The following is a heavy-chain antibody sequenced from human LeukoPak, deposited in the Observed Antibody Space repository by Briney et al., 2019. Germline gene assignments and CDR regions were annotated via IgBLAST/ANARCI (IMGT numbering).Heavy chain of an antibody. J-gene: IGHJ4*02. Sequence: GGSLRLSCAASGFTFSNHGMLWVRQAPGRGLEWVAFIRYDGSNQYYADSVKGRFTISRDSSKNTLYLQMNNLRDEDTAVYYCAKEVGVTTRGSFAYWGQGTLATVSS. V-gene: IGHV3-30*02. CDR1: GFTFSNHG. CDR2: IRYDGSNQ. D-gene: IGHD1-26*01. CDR3: AKEVGVTTRGSFAY.